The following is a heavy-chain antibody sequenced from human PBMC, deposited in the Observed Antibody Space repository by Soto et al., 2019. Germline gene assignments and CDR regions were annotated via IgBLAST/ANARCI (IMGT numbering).Heavy chain of an antibody. V-gene: IGHV1-18*01. CDR3: ARDQYAVGGDF. D-gene: IGHD1-26*01. CDR1: GYTFTDYG. CDR2: INTYSGQT. Sequence: QVQLVQSGVEVKKPGASVKVSCKASGYTFTDYGVSWVRQAPGQGLEWMGWINTYSGQTNYAQKVQGRVFRTTDTSTATAYMELRSLNSDDTAVYYCARDQYAVGGDFWGLGTLVTVSS. J-gene: IGHJ4*02.